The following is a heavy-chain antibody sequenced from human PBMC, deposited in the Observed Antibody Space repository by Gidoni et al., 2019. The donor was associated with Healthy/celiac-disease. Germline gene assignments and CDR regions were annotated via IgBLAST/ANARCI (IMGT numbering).Heavy chain of an antibody. V-gene: IGHV3-23*01. Sequence: EVQLLESGGGLVQPGGSLRLSCAASGFTFRSSAMSWVPPAPGEGLEWVSAISGRGGSPYYADSVKGRFTISRDNSKNTLYLQMNSLRAEETAVYYCAKVLEGDIVVVPAANYYYYGMDVWGQGTTVTVSS. CDR2: ISGRGGSP. J-gene: IGHJ6*02. CDR3: AKVLEGDIVVVPAANYYYYGMDV. D-gene: IGHD2-2*01. CDR1: GFTFRSSA.